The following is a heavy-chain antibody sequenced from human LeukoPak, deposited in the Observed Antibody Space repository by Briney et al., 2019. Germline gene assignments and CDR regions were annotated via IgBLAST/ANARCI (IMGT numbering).Heavy chain of an antibody. Sequence: GGSLRLSCAASGFTFSSYAMSWVRQARGKGLEWVSAIGGSGDFTYYAEYVKGRFTISRDNSKKTLYLQMNSLRAEDTAVYYCAKADRGWGVITKDWGQGPLVPVSS. J-gene: IGHJ4*02. CDR3: AKADRGWGVITKD. V-gene: IGHV3-23*01. CDR2: IGGSGDFT. D-gene: IGHD3-10*01. CDR1: GFTFSSYA.